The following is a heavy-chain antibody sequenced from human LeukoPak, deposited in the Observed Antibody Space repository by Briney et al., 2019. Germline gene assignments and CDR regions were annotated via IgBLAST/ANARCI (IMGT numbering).Heavy chain of an antibody. CDR2: ISYDGSNK. Sequence: PGGSLRLSCAASGFTFSSYTMHWVRQAPGQGLEWVAVISYDGSNKYYADSVKGRFTISGDTSKNTLYLQMNSLRAGDTAVYYCARDRCSSTSCYTHYFDYWGQGTLVTVSS. J-gene: IGHJ4*02. CDR3: ARDRCSSTSCYTHYFDY. CDR1: GFTFSSYT. D-gene: IGHD2-2*02. V-gene: IGHV3-30-3*01.